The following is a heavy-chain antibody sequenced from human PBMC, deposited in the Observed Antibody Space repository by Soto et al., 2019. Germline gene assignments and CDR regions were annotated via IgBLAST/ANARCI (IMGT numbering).Heavy chain of an antibody. V-gene: IGHV1-46*01. D-gene: IGHD3-10*01. CDR2: INPSGGIT. CDR3: ATGSRISLVRGASTFDY. CDR1: GYSFTTYN. Sequence: QVQLVQSGAEVKNPGASVHISCKASGYSFTTYNIHWVRQAPGQGLEWMGIINPSGGITNYPQKFQGRVTVTRDTSTSTVYMEVSSLSFDDTAVYYCATGSRISLVRGASTFDYCGQGTLVTVSS. J-gene: IGHJ4*02.